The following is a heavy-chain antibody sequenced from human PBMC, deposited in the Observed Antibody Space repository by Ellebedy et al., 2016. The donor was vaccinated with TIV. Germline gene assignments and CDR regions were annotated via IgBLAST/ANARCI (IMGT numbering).Heavy chain of an antibody. D-gene: IGHD5-12*01. CDR3: TTGVGYEYYFDY. V-gene: IGHV3-15*01. CDR1: GFTFSNAW. J-gene: IGHJ4*02. CDR2: IKSKTDGGTT. Sequence: GGSLRLSCAASGFTFSNAWMSWVRQAPGKGLEWVGRIKSKTDGGTTDYAAPVKGRFTISRDDSKNTLYLQMNSLKTEDTAVYYCTTGVGYEYYFDYWGQGTLVTVSS.